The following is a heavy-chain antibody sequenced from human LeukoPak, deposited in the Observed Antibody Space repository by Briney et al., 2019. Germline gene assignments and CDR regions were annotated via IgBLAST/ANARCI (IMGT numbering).Heavy chain of an antibody. CDR3: ARHPRVVGSATRQYYFDY. V-gene: IGHV3-48*03. D-gene: IGHD2-2*01. CDR2: ISSSGSTI. CDR1: GSTFSSYE. J-gene: IGHJ4*02. Sequence: GGSLRLSCAASGSTFSSYEMNWVRQAPGKGLEWVSYISSSGSTIYYADSVKGRFTISRDSAKNSLYLQMNSLRAEDTAVYYCARHPRVVGSATRQYYFDYWGQGTLVTVSS.